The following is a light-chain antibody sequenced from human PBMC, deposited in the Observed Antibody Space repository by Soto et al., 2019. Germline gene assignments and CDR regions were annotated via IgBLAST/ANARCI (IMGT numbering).Light chain of an antibody. CDR3: QHYGSSPYT. V-gene: IGKV3-20*01. CDR2: GAS. CDR1: QSVSSSY. Sequence: EIVLTQSPGTLSLSPGERATLSCRASQSVSSSYLAWYQQKPGQAPRLLIYGASSRATGIPDRCSGSGSGTDFTLTISRQEPEDFAVYYCQHYGSSPYTFGQGTKLEIK. J-gene: IGKJ2*01.